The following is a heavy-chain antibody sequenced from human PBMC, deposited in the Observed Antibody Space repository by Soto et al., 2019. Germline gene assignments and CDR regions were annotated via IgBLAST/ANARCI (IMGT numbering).Heavy chain of an antibody. CDR2: IYYSGST. D-gene: IGHD3-22*01. CDR1: GGSITSYY. J-gene: IGHJ5*02. CDR3: ATLYDSRGYPQFDP. Sequence: PSETLSLTCTVSGGSITSYYWNWIRQTPGKGLEWIGYIYYSGSTNYNPSLKSRVTISVDTSKNQFSLKLSSVTAADTAVYYCATLYDSRGYPQFDPWGQGTLVTVSS. V-gene: IGHV4-59*08.